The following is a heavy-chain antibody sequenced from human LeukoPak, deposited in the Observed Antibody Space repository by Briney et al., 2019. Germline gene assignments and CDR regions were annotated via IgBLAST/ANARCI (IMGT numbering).Heavy chain of an antibody. CDR3: AKGPGAAVAKRYIQH. CDR2: ISWDSGNT. D-gene: IGHD6-19*01. V-gene: IGHV3-43D*03. J-gene: IGHJ1*01. Sequence: GGSLRLSCAASGFTFNDYAMHWVRQAPGKGLEWVSLISWDSGNTYYADSVKGRFTISRDNSKNSLSLQMNSLRAEDTALYYCAKGPGAAVAKRYIQHWGQGTLVTVSS. CDR1: GFTFNDYA.